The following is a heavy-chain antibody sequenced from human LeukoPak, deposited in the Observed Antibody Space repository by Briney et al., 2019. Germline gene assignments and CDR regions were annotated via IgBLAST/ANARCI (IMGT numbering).Heavy chain of an antibody. D-gene: IGHD3-22*01. CDR2: ISGSGGST. CDR1: GFPFSTSA. Sequence: GGSLRLSCATSGFPFSTSAMTWVRQAPGKGLEWVSAISGSGGSTYYADSVKGRFTISRDNSKNTLYLQMNSLRAEDTAVYYCAKEHHYYDSSGPPFDYWGQGTLVTVSS. CDR3: AKEHHYYDSSGPPFDY. J-gene: IGHJ4*02. V-gene: IGHV3-23*01.